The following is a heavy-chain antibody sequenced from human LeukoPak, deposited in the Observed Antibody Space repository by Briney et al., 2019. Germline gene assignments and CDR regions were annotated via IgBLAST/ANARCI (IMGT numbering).Heavy chain of an antibody. D-gene: IGHD6-19*01. CDR2: ISGSGGST. Sequence: GGSLRLSCAASGFTFSSYAMSWVRQAPGKGLEWVSAISGSGGSTYYADSVKGRFTTSRGNSKNTLYLQMNSLRAEDTAVYYCAKGSGIAVAGIGGSYFDYWGQGTLVTVSS. J-gene: IGHJ4*02. CDR3: AKGSGIAVAGIGGSYFDY. V-gene: IGHV3-23*01. CDR1: GFTFSSYA.